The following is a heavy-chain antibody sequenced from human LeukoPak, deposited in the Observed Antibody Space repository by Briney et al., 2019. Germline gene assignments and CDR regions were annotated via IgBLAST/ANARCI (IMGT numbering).Heavy chain of an antibody. V-gene: IGHV3-30*04. Sequence: GGSLRLSCAASGFNFNNYLMHWVRQAPSVGLEWVALISYDGSNIYYSDSVKGRFTISRDNSKNTLYLQMNSLRPEDTAVYYCASLGANFDYWGQGTLVTVSS. CDR1: GFNFNNYL. J-gene: IGHJ4*02. CDR3: ASLGANFDY. CDR2: ISYDGSNI. D-gene: IGHD3-16*01.